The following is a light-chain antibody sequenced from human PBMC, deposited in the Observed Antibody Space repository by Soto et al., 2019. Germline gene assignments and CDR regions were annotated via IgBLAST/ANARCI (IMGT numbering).Light chain of an antibody. CDR3: QQGSTTLFT. Sequence: DIQMTQSPSSLSASVGDRVTITCRASQSISSFLNWYQQKPGKAPTLLIYAASTLQSGVPSRFSGTGSGTDFTLTISSLQPEDFAPYYCQQGSTTLFTFGPGTKVDIK. CDR1: QSISSF. CDR2: AAS. J-gene: IGKJ3*01. V-gene: IGKV1-39*01.